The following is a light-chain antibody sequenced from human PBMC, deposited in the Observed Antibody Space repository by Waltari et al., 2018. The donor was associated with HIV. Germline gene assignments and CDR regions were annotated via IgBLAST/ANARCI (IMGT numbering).Light chain of an antibody. CDR3: CSYAGSSTYV. V-gene: IGLV2-23*02. CDR2: EVS. CDR1: SSVVGSYNL. Sequence: QSALTQPAPVSGSPGQSITISCTGTSSVVGSYNLFSWYQQHPGKAPKLMIYEVSKRPSGVSNRFSGSKSGNTASLTISGLQAEDEADYYCCSYAGSSTYVFGTGTKVTVL. J-gene: IGLJ1*01.